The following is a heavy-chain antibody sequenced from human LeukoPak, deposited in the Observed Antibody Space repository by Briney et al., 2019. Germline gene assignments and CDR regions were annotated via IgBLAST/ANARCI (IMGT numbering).Heavy chain of an antibody. CDR1: GGSISSSSYY. CDR3: ARDLLGSWLVPAATGAFDI. V-gene: IGHV4-39*07. Sequence: PSETLSLTCTVSGGSISSSSYYWGWIRQPPGKGLEWIGSIYYSGSTYYNPSLKSRVTISVDTSKNQFSLKLSSVTAADTAVYYCARDLLGSWLVPAATGAFDIWGQGTMVTVSS. J-gene: IGHJ3*02. D-gene: IGHD2-2*01. CDR2: IYYSGST.